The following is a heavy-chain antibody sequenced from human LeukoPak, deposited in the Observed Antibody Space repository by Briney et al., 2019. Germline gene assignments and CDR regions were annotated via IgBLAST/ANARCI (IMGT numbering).Heavy chain of an antibody. CDR1: GGSISSGGYS. CDR3: ARVTLGYYYYYGMDV. J-gene: IGHJ6*02. V-gene: IGHV4-30-2*01. CDR2: IYHSGST. Sequence: PSETQSLTCAVSGGSISSGGYSWSWIRQPPGKGLEWIGYIYHSGSTYYNPSLKSRVTISVDRSKNQFSLKLSSVTAADTAVYYCARVTLGYYYYYGMDVWGQGTTVTVSS.